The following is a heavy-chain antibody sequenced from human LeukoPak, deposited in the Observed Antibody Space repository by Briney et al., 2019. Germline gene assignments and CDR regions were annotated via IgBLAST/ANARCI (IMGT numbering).Heavy chain of an antibody. J-gene: IGHJ4*02. CDR1: GFTFSSYA. V-gene: IGHV4-34*01. CDR2: INHSGST. CDR3: ARGQGTVTTH. D-gene: IGHD4-17*01. Sequence: PGGSLRLSCAASGFTFSSYAMSWVRQAPGKGLEWIGEINHSGSTNYNPSLKSRVTISLDTSKNQFSLKLSSVTAADTAVYYCARGQGTVTTHWGQGTLVTVSS.